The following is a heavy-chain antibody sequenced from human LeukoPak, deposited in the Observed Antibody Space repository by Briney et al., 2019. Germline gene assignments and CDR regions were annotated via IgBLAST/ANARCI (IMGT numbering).Heavy chain of an antibody. CDR1: GYTFTTYG. Sequence: GASVKVSCKASGYTFTTYGISWVRQAPGQGLEWMGWISANNGNTNYARKLQGRVTMTTDTSTSTAYMELRSLRSDDSAVYFCARDEKEYCTSASCYYIDYWGQGTLVTVSS. CDR2: ISANNGNT. D-gene: IGHD2-2*01. V-gene: IGHV1-18*01. CDR3: ARDEKEYCTSASCYYIDY. J-gene: IGHJ4*02.